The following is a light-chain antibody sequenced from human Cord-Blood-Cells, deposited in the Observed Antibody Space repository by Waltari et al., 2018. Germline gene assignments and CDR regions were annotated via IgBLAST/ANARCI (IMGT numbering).Light chain of an antibody. CDR2: DVS. CDR3: SSYTSSSTRVV. Sequence: QSALTQPASVSGSPGQSLTISCTGTSSDGGGYNYVSWYQQHPGKAPKLMIYDVSNRPSGVSNRFSGSKSGNTASLTISGLQAEDEADYYCSSYTSSSTRVVFGGGTKLTVL. V-gene: IGLV2-14*01. CDR1: SSDGGGYNY. J-gene: IGLJ2*01.